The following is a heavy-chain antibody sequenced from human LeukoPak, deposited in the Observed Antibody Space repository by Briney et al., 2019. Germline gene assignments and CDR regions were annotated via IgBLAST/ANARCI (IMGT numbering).Heavy chain of an antibody. CDR1: GGSIRSTSYY. D-gene: IGHD1-26*01. J-gene: IGHJ6*03. Sequence: SETLSLTCSVSGGSIRSTSYYWGWIRQPPGKGLEWIGNIFYTGSTYYNPSLKSRVTISIDTSRNQFSLKLSSVTAAGTAVYYCARIGGSFYFYYFMDVWGKGTTVTVSS. CDR2: IFYTGST. V-gene: IGHV4-39*07. CDR3: ARIGGSFYFYYFMDV.